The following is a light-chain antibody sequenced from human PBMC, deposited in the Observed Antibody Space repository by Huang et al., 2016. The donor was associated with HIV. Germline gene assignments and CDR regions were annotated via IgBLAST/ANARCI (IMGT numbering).Light chain of an antibody. Sequence: DIQMTQSPSSLSASVRNRVTITCRASQAIAKSLAWYQQKPGKAPKLLLYAASRLESGVPSRFIGRGSGTDYTLTISSLQPEDFATYYCQQYHSTPYTFGQGTKLEIK. V-gene: IGKV1-NL1*01. CDR3: QQYHSTPYT. J-gene: IGKJ2*01. CDR1: QAIAKS. CDR2: AAS.